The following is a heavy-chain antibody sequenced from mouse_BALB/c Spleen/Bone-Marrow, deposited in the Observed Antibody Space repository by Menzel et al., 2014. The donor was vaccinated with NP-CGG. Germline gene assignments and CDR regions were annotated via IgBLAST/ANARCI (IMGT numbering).Heavy chain of an antibody. CDR2: IWGDGST. V-gene: IGHV2-3*01. J-gene: IGHJ4*01. CDR3: AKWDGYAYYYAMDY. Sequence: VMLVESGPGLVAPSQSLSITCTVSGFSLTSYGVSCVRQPPGKGLEWLGVIWGDGSTNYHSALMSRLSISKDNSKSQVFLKLNSLQTDDTATYDCAKWDGYAYYYAMDYWGQGTSVTVSS. D-gene: IGHD2-2*01. CDR1: GFSLTSYG.